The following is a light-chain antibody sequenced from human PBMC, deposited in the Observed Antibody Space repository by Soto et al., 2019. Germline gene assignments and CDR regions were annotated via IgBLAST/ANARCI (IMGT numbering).Light chain of an antibody. CDR1: QAISNY. CDR2: ATS. Sequence: IQMTQSPSSLSASVGDRVTFTCRASQAISNYLGWYQQRPGKVPKLLIYATSTLQTGVPSRFSGSGSGTDFTLTIPGLQPEDVATYYCLHDASSPHSFGEGTRLEI. J-gene: IGKJ2*03. CDR3: LHDASSPHS. V-gene: IGKV1-27*01.